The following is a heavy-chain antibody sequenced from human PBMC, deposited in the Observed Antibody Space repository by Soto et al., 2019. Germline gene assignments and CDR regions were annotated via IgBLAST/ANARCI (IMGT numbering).Heavy chain of an antibody. CDR1: GFTFSSHS. J-gene: IGHJ4*02. CDR3: SRAIRGFSYVVDY. D-gene: IGHD5-18*01. Sequence: AGGSLRLSCAASGFTFSSHSINWVRHAPGKGLEWVSYISGSGATKYYADSVKGRFTISRDNARNSLYLQMSSLSDEDTAVYYCSRAIRGFSYVVDYWGQGTLVTVSS. CDR2: ISGSGATK. V-gene: IGHV3-48*02.